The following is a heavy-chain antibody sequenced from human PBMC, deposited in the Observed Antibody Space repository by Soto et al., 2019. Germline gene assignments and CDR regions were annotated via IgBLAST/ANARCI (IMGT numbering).Heavy chain of an antibody. J-gene: IGHJ4*02. CDR1: GGSISSYY. CDR2: IYYSGST. Sequence: SETLSLTCTVSGGSISSYYWSWIRQPPGKGLEWIGYIYYSGSTNYNPSLKSRVTISVDTSKNQFSLKLRSVTAADTAVYYCARDREQWLVHSVGEFDYWGQGTLVTVSS. CDR3: ARDREQWLVHSVGEFDY. D-gene: IGHD6-19*01. V-gene: IGHV4-59*01.